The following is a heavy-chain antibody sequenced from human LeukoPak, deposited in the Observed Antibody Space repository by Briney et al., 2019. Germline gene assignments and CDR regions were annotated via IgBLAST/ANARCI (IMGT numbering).Heavy chain of an antibody. CDR3: ATGLLWLKAFDI. CDR2: FDPEDGET. J-gene: IGHJ3*02. V-gene: IGHV1-24*01. CDR1: GYTLTELS. Sequence: GASVKVSCKVSGYTLTELSMHWVRQAPGKGLEWMGGFDPEDGETIYAKKFQGRVTMTEDTSTDTAYMELSSLRSEDTAVYYCATGLLWLKAFDIWGQGTMVTASS. D-gene: IGHD3-10*01.